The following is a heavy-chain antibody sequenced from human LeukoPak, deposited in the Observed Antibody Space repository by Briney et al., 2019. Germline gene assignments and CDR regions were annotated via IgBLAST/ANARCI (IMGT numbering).Heavy chain of an antibody. Sequence: GGSLRLSCTASGFTFGTYAMNWVRQAPGKGLEWVSSISSSSSYIYYADSVKGRFTISRDNAKNSLYLQMNSLRAEDRAVYYCASSGIAVAGTYYWGQGTLVTVSS. V-gene: IGHV3-21*01. CDR2: ISSSSSYI. D-gene: IGHD6-19*01. CDR1: GFTFGTYA. CDR3: ASSGIAVAGTYY. J-gene: IGHJ4*02.